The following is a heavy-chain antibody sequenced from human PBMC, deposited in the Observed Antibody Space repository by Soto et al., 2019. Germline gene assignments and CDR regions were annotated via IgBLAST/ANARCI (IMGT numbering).Heavy chain of an antibody. CDR1: GFSISGSP. CDR2: IRSRTNSYAT. V-gene: IGHV3-73*01. CDR3: KADAYSIYDMAK. Sequence: PGGSLRLSCAASGFSISGSPMHWVRQASGKGLEWVGRIRSRTNSYATTYAASVQGRFTISRDDSKNTAYLQMNSLKTEDTAVYSCKADAYSIYDMAKWGKETTVAVSP. J-gene: IGHJ6*04. D-gene: IGHD2-21*01.